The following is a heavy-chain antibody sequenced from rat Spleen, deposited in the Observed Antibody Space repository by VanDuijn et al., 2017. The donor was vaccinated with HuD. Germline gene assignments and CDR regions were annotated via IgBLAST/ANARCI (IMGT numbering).Heavy chain of an antibody. CDR3: ARCIGTTISFDY. D-gene: IGHD1-5*01. CDR1: GFSLTSYN. V-gene: IGHV2-6*01. J-gene: IGHJ2*01. Sequence: QVQLKESGPGLVQPSQTLSLTCTVSGFSLTSYNVHWVRQPPGKGLEWIAAISSGGSTYYNSALKSRLSISRDTSKSQVFLKMNSLQAEDTAMYFCARCIGTTISFDYWGQGVMVTVSS. CDR2: ISSGGST.